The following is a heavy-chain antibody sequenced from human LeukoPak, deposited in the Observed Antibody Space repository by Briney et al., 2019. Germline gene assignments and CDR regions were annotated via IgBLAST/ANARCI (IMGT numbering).Heavy chain of an antibody. V-gene: IGHV3-7*03. Sequence: GGSLRLSCAASGFVFSDYWMTWVRQAPGKGLEWVANIRQDGGEGYYVDAVKGRFTVSRDNAKNLLYLQLNSLRADDTAVFYCAKGYGSGSPYFFDYWGQGALVTVSS. D-gene: IGHD3-10*01. CDR3: AKGYGSGSPYFFDY. CDR2: IRQDGGEG. CDR1: GFVFSDYW. J-gene: IGHJ4*02.